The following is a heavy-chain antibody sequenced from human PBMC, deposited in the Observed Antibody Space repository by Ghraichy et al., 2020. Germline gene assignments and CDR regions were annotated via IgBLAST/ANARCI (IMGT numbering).Heavy chain of an antibody. CDR2: FNPEDGEA. D-gene: IGHD5-12*01. CDR3: ASWLGVRGYDSFDY. J-gene: IGHJ4*02. V-gene: IGHV1-24*01. Sequence: ASVKVSCKFSGYTLTELSMHWVRQVPGKGLEWMGGFNPEDGEAIYAQKFQGRVSMTEDTSTDTAYMDLSSLRSEDTAVYYCASWLGVRGYDSFDYWGQGTLVTVSS. CDR1: GYTLTELS.